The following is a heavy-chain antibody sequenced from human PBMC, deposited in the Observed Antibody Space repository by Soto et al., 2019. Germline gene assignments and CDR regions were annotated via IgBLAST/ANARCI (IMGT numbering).Heavy chain of an antibody. J-gene: IGHJ4*02. CDR1: GGTFSSYA. CDR3: ARDAGYYYDSSGYPGRGYYFDY. Sequence: QVQLVQSGAEVKKPGSSVKVSCEASGGTFSSYAISWVRQAPGQGLEWMGGIIPIFGTANYAQKFQGRVTITADESTSTAYMELSSLRSEDTAVYYCARDAGYYYDSSGYPGRGYYFDYWGQGTLVTVSS. D-gene: IGHD3-22*01. V-gene: IGHV1-69*01. CDR2: IIPIFGTA.